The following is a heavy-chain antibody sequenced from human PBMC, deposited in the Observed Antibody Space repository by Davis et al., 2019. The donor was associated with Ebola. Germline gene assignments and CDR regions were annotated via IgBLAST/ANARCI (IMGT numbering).Heavy chain of an antibody. V-gene: IGHV3-7*03. CDR2: IKQDGSEK. Sequence: GESLKISCAASGFTFSSYWMSWVRQAPGKGLEWVANIKQDGSEKYYVDSVKGRFTISRDNAKNSLYLQMNSLRAEDTAVYYCAKDQYQLPSVFDPWGQGTLVTVSS. D-gene: IGHD2-2*01. CDR1: GFTFSSYW. J-gene: IGHJ5*02. CDR3: AKDQYQLPSVFDP.